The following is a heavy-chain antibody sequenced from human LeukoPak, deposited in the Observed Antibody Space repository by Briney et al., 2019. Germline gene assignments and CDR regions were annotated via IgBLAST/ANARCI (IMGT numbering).Heavy chain of an antibody. CDR3: ARNTLTSHWLFDY. V-gene: IGHV3-30*04. Sequence: PGRSLRLSCAASGFTFSSYAMHWVRQAPGKRLEWVAVISYDGSNKYYADSVKGRFTISRDNSKNTLYLQMNSLRAEDTAVYYCARNTLTSHWLFDYWGQGTLVTVSS. CDR2: ISYDGSNK. J-gene: IGHJ4*02. D-gene: IGHD2-2*01. CDR1: GFTFSSYA.